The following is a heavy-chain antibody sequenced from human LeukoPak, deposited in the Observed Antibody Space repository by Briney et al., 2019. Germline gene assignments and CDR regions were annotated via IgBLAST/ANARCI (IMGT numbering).Heavy chain of an antibody. Sequence: PSETLSLTCTVFGGSISLYYWTWIRQPPGKGLEWIGYVSYSGTTTYNPSLQSRVTISVDTSKNQFSLRLSSVTAADTAVYYCARNNVDVVGTRIYDYYGMDVWGQGTTVTVSS. CDR2: VSYSGTT. V-gene: IGHV4-59*01. CDR3: ARNNVDVVGTRIYDYYGMDV. D-gene: IGHD5-12*01. CDR1: GGSISLYY. J-gene: IGHJ6*02.